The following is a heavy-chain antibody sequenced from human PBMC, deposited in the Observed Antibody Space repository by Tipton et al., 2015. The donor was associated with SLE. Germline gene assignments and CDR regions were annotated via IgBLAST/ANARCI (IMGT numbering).Heavy chain of an antibody. CDR3: ASGLAPRFDY. D-gene: IGHD3/OR15-3a*01. Sequence: TLSLTCTVSGGSISSGGYYWSWIRQHPGKGLEWIGYIDYSGSTYYNPSLKSRVTISVDTSKNQFSLKVSAVTAADTAVYYCASGLAPRFDYWGQGTLVTVSS. V-gene: IGHV4-31*03. J-gene: IGHJ4*02. CDR2: IDYSGST. CDR1: GGSISSGGYY.